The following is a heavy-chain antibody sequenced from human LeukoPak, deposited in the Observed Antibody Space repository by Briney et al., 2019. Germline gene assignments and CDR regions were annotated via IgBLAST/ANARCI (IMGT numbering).Heavy chain of an antibody. Sequence: PGGSLRLSCAASGFTFSSYAMSWVRQAPGKGLEWVSAISGSGGSTYYADSVKGRFTISRDNSKNTLYLQMNSLRAEDTAVYYCTRSAPDYYDSSGFDYWGQGTLVTVSS. CDR3: TRSAPDYYDSSGFDY. J-gene: IGHJ4*02. CDR1: GFTFSSYA. V-gene: IGHV3-23*01. CDR2: ISGSGGST. D-gene: IGHD3-22*01.